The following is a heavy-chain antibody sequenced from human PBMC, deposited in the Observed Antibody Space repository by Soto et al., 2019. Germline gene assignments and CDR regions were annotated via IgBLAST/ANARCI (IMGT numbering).Heavy chain of an antibody. CDR1: VFTFSSYS. Sequence: GGPLRLSCAASVFTFSSYSMNWVRQAPGKGLEWVSSISSSSSYIYYADSVKGRFTISRDNAKNSLYLQMNSLRAEDTAVYYCARDTVGGYGAAFDIWGQGTMVTVSS. CDR3: ARDTVGGYGAAFDI. J-gene: IGHJ3*02. V-gene: IGHV3-21*01. CDR2: ISSSSSYI. D-gene: IGHD4-17*01.